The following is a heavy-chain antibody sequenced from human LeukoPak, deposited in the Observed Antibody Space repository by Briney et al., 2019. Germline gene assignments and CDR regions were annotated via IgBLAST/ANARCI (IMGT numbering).Heavy chain of an antibody. CDR2: ISSSSTTI. D-gene: IGHD1-7*01. Sequence: PGGSLRLSCAASGFIFSSYSMNWVRQAPGKGLEWLSYISSSSTTIYYADSVKGRFTISRDNAKNSLYLQVNSLKAEDTAVYYCARNRFPITGTTNNYYYMDVWGKGTTVTVSS. V-gene: IGHV3-48*04. CDR1: GFIFSSYS. CDR3: ARNRFPITGTTNNYYYMDV. J-gene: IGHJ6*03.